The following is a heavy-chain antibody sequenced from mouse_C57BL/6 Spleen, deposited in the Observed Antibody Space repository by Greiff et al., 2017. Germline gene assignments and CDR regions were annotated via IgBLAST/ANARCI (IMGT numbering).Heavy chain of an antibody. CDR2: IRSKSNNYAT. J-gene: IGHJ4*01. CDR1: GFSFNTYA. V-gene: IGHV10-1*01. D-gene: IGHD2-3*01. CDR3: VRQEDGYYGYAMDY. Sequence: EVHLVESGGGLVQPKGSLKLSCAASGFSFNTYAMNRVRQAPGKGLEWVARIRSKSNNYATYYADSVKDRFTISRDDSESMLYLQMNNLKTEDTAMYYCVRQEDGYYGYAMDYWGQGTSVTVSS.